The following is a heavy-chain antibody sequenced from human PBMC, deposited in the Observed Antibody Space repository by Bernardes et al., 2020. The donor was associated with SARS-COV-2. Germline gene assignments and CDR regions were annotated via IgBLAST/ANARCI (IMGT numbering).Heavy chain of an antibody. V-gene: IGHV4-59*01. J-gene: IGHJ3*02. CDR2: IYYSGST. Sequence: SETLSLTCTVSGGSISSYYWSWIRQPPGKGLEWIGYIYYSGSTNYNPSLKSRVTISVDTSKNQFSLKLSSVTAADTAVYYCARDSSGWYPAFDIWGQGTMVTVSS. CDR3: ARDSSGWYPAFDI. CDR1: GGSISSYY. D-gene: IGHD6-19*01.